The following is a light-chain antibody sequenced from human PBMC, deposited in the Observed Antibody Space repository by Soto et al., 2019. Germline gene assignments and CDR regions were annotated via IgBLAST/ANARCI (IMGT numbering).Light chain of an antibody. CDR1: SSDVGGYNR. CDR2: EVS. V-gene: IGLV2-14*01. CDR3: QSYDNSLSAAV. Sequence: QSALTQPASVSGSLGQSITISCTGTSSDVGGYNRVSWSQQHPGKAPKLMIYEVSNRPSGVSNRFSGSKSGNTASLTISGLQPEDEADYYCQSYDNSLSAAVFGGGTQLTVL. J-gene: IGLJ3*02.